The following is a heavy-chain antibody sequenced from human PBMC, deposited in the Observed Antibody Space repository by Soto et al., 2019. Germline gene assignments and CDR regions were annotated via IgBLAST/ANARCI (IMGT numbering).Heavy chain of an antibody. CDR3: ARGSSSWYVSFDY. Sequence: GGSLRLSCAASGFTFSSNCMRWVRQAPGKGLVWVSRINSDGSITSYADSVKGQFTISRDNAKNTLYLQMNSLRADDTAVYYCARGSSSWYVSFDYWGQGILVTVSS. CDR2: INSDGSIT. V-gene: IGHV3-74*01. CDR1: GFTFSSNC. J-gene: IGHJ4*02. D-gene: IGHD6-13*01.